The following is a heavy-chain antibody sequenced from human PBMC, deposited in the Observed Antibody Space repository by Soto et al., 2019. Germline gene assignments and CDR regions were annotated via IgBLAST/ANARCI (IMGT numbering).Heavy chain of an antibody. CDR2: ISAYNGNT. V-gene: IGHV1-18*01. CDR3: ARHGVPFTMVRGVNFDY. CDR1: GYTFTSYG. D-gene: IGHD3-10*01. J-gene: IGHJ4*02. Sequence: QVQLVQSGAEVKKPGASVKVSCKASGYTFTSYGISWVRQAPGQGLEWMGWISAYNGNTNYAQKLQGRVTMTTDTSTSTAYKELRRLRSDDTAVYYCARHGVPFTMVRGVNFDYWGQGTLVTVSS.